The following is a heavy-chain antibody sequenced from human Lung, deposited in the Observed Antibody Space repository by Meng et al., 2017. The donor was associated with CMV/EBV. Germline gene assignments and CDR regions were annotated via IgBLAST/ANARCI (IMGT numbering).Heavy chain of an antibody. CDR3: ARDWECLDRSDVFDI. V-gene: IGHV1-18*01. CDR1: GYTFNRYG. D-gene: IGHD1-26*01. J-gene: IGHJ3*02. Sequence: ASVXVSCKASGYTFNRYGISWVRQAPGQGLEWVGWVGGCDGDTNYAPELRGRVTMTTDTSTNTVYMELRSLRSDDTAVYYCARDWECLDRSDVFDIWGRGTMVTVSS. CDR2: VGGCDGDT.